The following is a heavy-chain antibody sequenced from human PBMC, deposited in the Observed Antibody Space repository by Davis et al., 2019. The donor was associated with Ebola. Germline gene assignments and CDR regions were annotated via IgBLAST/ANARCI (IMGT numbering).Heavy chain of an antibody. Sequence: ASVKVSCKASGYTFTSYAMHWVRQATGQGLEWMGWMNPNSGNTGYAQKFQGRVTMTRNTSISTAYMELSSLRSEDTAVYYCARSSIAARPGYYYGMDVWGQGTTVTVSS. CDR3: ARSSIAARPGYYYGMDV. D-gene: IGHD6-6*01. CDR2: MNPNSGNT. J-gene: IGHJ6*02. CDR1: GYTFTSYA. V-gene: IGHV1-8*02.